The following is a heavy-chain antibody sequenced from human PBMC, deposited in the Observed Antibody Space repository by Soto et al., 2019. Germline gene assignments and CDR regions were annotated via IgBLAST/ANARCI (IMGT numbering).Heavy chain of an antibody. J-gene: IGHJ5*02. Sequence: EILSLTCTVSGGSISSPTYYWGWIRQPPGKGLEWIGTIYYTGATYYNPSLQSRVTISVDTSKNQFSLKLRSVTAADTAVYYCATHSQLDSSNWYWFDPWGQGTLVTVSS. V-gene: IGHV4-39*01. CDR3: ATHSQLDSSNWYWFDP. D-gene: IGHD6-13*01. CDR1: GGSISSPTYY. CDR2: IYYTGAT.